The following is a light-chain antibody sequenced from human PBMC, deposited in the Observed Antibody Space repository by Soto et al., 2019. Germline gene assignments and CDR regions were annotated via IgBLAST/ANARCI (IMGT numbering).Light chain of an antibody. CDR1: QSVSSSY. Sequence: EIVLTQSPGTLSLSPGERATLSCRASQSVSSSYLAWYQQKPGQAPRLLIYGASSRATGIPDRFSGSGSGTDFPLTISRLEPEDVAVYYCQQYCSSLWTFGQGTKVEI. CDR3: QQYCSSLWT. J-gene: IGKJ1*01. CDR2: GAS. V-gene: IGKV3-20*01.